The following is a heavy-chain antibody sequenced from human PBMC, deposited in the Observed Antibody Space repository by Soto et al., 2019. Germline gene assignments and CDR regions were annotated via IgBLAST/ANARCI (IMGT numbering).Heavy chain of an antibody. Sequence: QVQLQESGPGLVKPSGTLSLTCAVSSGSISSSNWWSWVRQPPGKGLEWIGEIYHSGSTNYNPSLKIRVTISVDKSKNQFSLKLSSVTAADTAVYYCTYSRELLLGYYFDYWGQGTLVTVSS. CDR2: IYHSGST. J-gene: IGHJ4*02. D-gene: IGHD2-15*01. CDR3: TYSRELLLGYYFDY. V-gene: IGHV4-4*02. CDR1: SGSISSSNW.